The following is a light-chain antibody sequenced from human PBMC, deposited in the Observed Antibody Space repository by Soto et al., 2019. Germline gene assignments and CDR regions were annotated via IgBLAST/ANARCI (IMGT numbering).Light chain of an antibody. CDR2: DVS. J-gene: IGLJ1*01. Sequence: QSALTQPASVSGSPGQSITIYCTGTSSDVGGYNYVSWYQQHPGKAPKFMIYDVSNRPSGVSDRFSGSKSGNTASLTISGLQAEDEADYYCSSYTSSSTYVFGTGTKLTVL. CDR1: SSDVGGYNY. V-gene: IGLV2-14*01. CDR3: SSYTSSSTYV.